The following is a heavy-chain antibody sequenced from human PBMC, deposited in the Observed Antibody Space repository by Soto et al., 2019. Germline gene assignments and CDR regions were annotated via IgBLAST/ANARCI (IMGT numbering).Heavy chain of an antibody. D-gene: IGHD3-16*01. Sequence: QVHLVQSGAEVKMPGASVKVSCKASGFTFTSYAFTWVRQAPGQGLEWMGWISAYNGNTNYARNFRGRVTMTTDSSKRTVYMELGSLTSDDTAVYFCARDFTGWPPDGVDSWGQGTLVSVSA. CDR3: ARDFTGWPPDGVDS. V-gene: IGHV1-18*01. J-gene: IGHJ4*02. CDR1: GFTFTSYA. CDR2: ISAYNGNT.